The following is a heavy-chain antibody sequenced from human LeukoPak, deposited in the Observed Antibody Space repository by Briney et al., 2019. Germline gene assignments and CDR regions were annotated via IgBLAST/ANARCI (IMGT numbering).Heavy chain of an antibody. CDR2: IYSGDSDA. D-gene: IGHD6-6*01. Sequence: GEALKSSCEGSGFTLRNSWIAWVRPLPEKGLEWMGIIYSGDSDARYSPAFQGQVTISADKPINIAYLQWTSLKASDTGMYYCARRGSSSSHFDYWGQGTLVTVSS. J-gene: IGHJ4*02. CDR3: ARRGSSSSHFDY. CDR1: GFTLRNSW. V-gene: IGHV5-51*01.